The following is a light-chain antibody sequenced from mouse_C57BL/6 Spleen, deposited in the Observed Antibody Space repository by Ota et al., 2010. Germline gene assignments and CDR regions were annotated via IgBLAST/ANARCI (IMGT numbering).Light chain of an antibody. V-gene: IGKV6-23*01. Sequence: DIVTTQSQKFMSTSVGDRVSVTCKASQNVGTNVAWYQQKPGQSPKALIYWASTRHTGVPDRFTGSGSGTDFTLTISNVQSEDLADYFCQQYSSYPYTFGGGTKLEIK. CDR1: QNVGTN. CDR3: QQYSSYPYT. CDR2: WAS. J-gene: IGKJ2*01.